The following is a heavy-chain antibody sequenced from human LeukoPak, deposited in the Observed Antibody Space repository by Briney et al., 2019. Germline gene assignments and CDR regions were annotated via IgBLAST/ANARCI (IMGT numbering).Heavy chain of an antibody. CDR1: GFTFSNYW. CDR3: ARKRPNYFDY. CDR2: INLAGSQK. J-gene: IGHJ4*02. V-gene: IGHV3-7*01. Sequence: PGGSLRLSCAASGFTFSNYWMAWVRQAPGKGPEWVANINLAGSQKYYVDSVKGRFTISRDNAENSLYLQMNSLRAEDTALYYCARKRPNYFDYWGQGTLVTVSS.